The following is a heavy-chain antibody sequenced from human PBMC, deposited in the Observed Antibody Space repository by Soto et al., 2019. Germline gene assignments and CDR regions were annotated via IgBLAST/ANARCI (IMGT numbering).Heavy chain of an antibody. V-gene: IGHV4-39*01. CDR1: GGSISSSSYY. D-gene: IGHD6-19*01. CDR3: ARQRIAVAGFDY. CDR2: IYYSGST. J-gene: IGHJ4*02. Sequence: SETLSLTCTVSGGSISSSSYYWCWIRQPPGKGLEWIGSIYYSGSTYYNPSLKSRVTISVDTSKNQFSLKLSSVTAADTAVYYCARQRIAVAGFDYWGQGTLVTVSS.